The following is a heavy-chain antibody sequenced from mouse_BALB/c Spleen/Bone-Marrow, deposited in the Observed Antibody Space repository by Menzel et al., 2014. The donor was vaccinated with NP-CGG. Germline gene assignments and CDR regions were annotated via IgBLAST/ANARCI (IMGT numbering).Heavy chain of an antibody. V-gene: IGHV4-1*02. CDR1: GFAFSRYW. D-gene: IGHD2-1*01. Sequence: DVQLQESGGGLVQPGGSLKLSCAASGFAFSRYWMSWVRQAPGKGLEWIGEINPDSSTINYTPSLKDKFLISRDNAKNTLYLQMSKVRSEDTALYYCARLGNYGWFAYWGQGTLVTVSA. CDR2: INPDSSTI. J-gene: IGHJ3*01. CDR3: ARLGNYGWFAY.